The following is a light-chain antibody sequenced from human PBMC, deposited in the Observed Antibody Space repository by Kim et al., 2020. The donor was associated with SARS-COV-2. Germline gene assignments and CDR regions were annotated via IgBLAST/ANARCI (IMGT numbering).Light chain of an antibody. Sequence: EIVLTQSPGTLSLSPGERATLSCRASQSVSNNFLAWYQHKPGQAPRVLIYGASSRATGIPDRFSVSGSGTDFSLTISRLEPEDFAVYYCQQYGRSPPYAFGQGTKLEI. CDR2: GAS. J-gene: IGKJ2*01. CDR3: QQYGRSPPYA. CDR1: QSVSNNF. V-gene: IGKV3-20*01.